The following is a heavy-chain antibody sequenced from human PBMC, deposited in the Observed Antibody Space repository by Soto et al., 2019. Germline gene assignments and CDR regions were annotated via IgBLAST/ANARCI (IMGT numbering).Heavy chain of an antibody. CDR3: ARDHSGWYGMDV. CDR1: GFTFSSYA. CDR2: ISGSGDST. J-gene: IGHJ6*02. V-gene: IGHV3-23*01. Sequence: GGSLRLSCAASGFTFSSYAVSWVRQAPGKGLEWVSAISGSGDSTYYADSVKGRFTISRDNSKRTLYLQMSSLRAEDTAVYYCARDHSGWYGMDVWGQGTTVTVSS. D-gene: IGHD5-12*01.